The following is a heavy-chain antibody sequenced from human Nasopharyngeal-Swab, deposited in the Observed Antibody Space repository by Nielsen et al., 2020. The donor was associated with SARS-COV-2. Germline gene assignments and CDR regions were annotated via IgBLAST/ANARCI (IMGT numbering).Heavy chain of an antibody. CDR2: ISAYNGNT. V-gene: IGHV1-18*01. J-gene: IGHJ3*02. D-gene: IGHD2-2*01. CDR3: ARVPGNHDAFDI. Sequence: ASVKVSCKASGYTFTSYGISWVRQAPGQGVEWMGWISAYNGNTKYAQKLQGRVTMTTDTSTSTAYMELRSLRSDDTAVYYCARVPGNHDAFDIWGQGTMVTVSS. CDR1: GYTFTSYG.